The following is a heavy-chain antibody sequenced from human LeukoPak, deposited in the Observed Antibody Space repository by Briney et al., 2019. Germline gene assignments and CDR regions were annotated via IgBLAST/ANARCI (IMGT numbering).Heavy chain of an antibody. CDR2: INHSGST. CDR1: GGSFSGYY. V-gene: IGHV4-34*01. Sequence: SETLSLTCAVYGGSFSGYYWSWIRQPPGKGLEWIGEINHSGSTNYNPSLKSRVTISVDTSKNQFSLKLSSVTAADTAVYYCARRGSTRTYYFDYWGQGTLVTVSS. J-gene: IGHJ4*02. CDR3: ARRGSTRTYYFDY. D-gene: IGHD2-2*01.